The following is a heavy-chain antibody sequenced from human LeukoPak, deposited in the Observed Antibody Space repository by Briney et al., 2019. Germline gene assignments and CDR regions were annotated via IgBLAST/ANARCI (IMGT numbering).Heavy chain of an antibody. CDR2: IGSGSRTI. Sequence: GGSLRLSCAASGFKFGSCSMNWVRQPPGKGLEWVAYIGSGSRTIYYADSVKGRFTMSRDNAKNSSYLQMNGLRADDTAMYYCARDYTSSSGRAFDVWGQGTMVTVSS. J-gene: IGHJ3*01. D-gene: IGHD6-6*01. V-gene: IGHV3-48*04. CDR3: ARDYTSSSGRAFDV. CDR1: GFKFGSCS.